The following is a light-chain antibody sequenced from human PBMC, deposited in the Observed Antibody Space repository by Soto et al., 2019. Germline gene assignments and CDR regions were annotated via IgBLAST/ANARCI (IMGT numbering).Light chain of an antibody. Sequence: QSVLTQPPSLSGSPGQSITISCTGTSSDIGAYDYVSWFQQHPGKAPKLMISEVNNRPSGVSNRFSGSKSGNTAYLNISGLQVEDEAEYFCFSSTTTSTHVFGTGTKVTVL. CDR2: EVN. V-gene: IGLV2-14*01. CDR1: SSDIGAYDY. J-gene: IGLJ1*01. CDR3: FSSTTTSTHV.